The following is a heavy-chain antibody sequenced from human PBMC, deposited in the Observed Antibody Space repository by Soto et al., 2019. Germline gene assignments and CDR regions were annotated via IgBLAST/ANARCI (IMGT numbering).Heavy chain of an antibody. CDR2: IYWDDDK. CDR3: AHRQVLLLLSGFDY. Sequence: SGPTLVNPTQTLTLTCTFSGFSLSTSGVCVCWIRQPPGKALEWLALIYWDDDKRYSPSLKSRLTITKDTSKNQVVLTMTNMDPVDTDTYYCAHRQVLLLLSGFDYWGQGTLVTVS. V-gene: IGHV2-5*02. J-gene: IGHJ4*02. D-gene: IGHD2-15*01. CDR1: GFSLSTSGVC.